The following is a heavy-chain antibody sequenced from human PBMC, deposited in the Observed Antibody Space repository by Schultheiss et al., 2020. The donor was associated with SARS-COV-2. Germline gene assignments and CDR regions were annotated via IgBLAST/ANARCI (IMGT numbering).Heavy chain of an antibody. D-gene: IGHD6-13*01. J-gene: IGHJ1*01. CDR3: ARAGPGIAAAGNFQH. CDR1: GFTFDDYA. CDR2: ISWNSGSI. V-gene: IGHV3-9*01. Sequence: SLRLSCAASGFTFDDYAMHWVRQAPGKGLEWVSGISWNSGSIGYADSVKGRFTISRDNAKNSLYLQMNSLRAEDTAVYYCARAGPGIAAAGNFQHWGQGTLVTVSS.